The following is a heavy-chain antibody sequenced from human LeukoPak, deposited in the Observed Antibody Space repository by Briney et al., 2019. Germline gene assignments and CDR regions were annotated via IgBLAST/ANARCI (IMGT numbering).Heavy chain of an antibody. Sequence: GGSLRLSCAASGNYWMHWVRQAPGKGLVWVSHINSDGSWTSYADSVKGRFTISKDNAKNTVYLQMNSLRAGDTAVYYCVSFYETYWGRGTLVTVSS. CDR1: GNYW. CDR3: VSFYETY. CDR2: INSDGSWT. V-gene: IGHV3-74*01. J-gene: IGHJ4*02. D-gene: IGHD2/OR15-2a*01.